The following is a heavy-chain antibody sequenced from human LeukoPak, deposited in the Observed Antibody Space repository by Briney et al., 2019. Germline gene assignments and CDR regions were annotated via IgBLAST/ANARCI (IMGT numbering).Heavy chain of an antibody. CDR2: NYYSGST. D-gene: IGHD3-22*01. CDR3: ARVGNYYDSSGYYSFDY. CDR1: GGSISSHY. V-gene: IGHV4-59*11. Sequence: PSETLSLTCTVSGGSISSHYWSWIRQPPGKGLEWIGYNYYSGSTNYNPSLKSRVTISVDTSKNQFSLKLSSVTAADTAVYYCARVGNYYDSSGYYSFDYWGQGTLVTVSS. J-gene: IGHJ4*02.